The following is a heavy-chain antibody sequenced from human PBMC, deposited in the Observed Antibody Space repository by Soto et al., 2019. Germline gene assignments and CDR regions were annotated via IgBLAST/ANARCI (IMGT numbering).Heavy chain of an antibody. CDR2: IYDSGST. CDR1: GASISSGGYY. CDR3: ARSSLETRGEGNWFDP. D-gene: IGHD3-16*01. Sequence: PPETLSLTCAVSGASISSGGYYWSWLRQHTGKGMEWIGYIYDSGSTYYNPPLKSRVTISVDTSKNQFSLKLSSVTAADTSVYYCARSSLETRGEGNWFDPWGQGNLVTVSS. V-gene: IGHV4-31*11. J-gene: IGHJ5*02.